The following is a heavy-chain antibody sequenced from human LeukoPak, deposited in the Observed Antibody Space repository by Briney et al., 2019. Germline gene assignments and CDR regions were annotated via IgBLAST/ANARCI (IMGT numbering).Heavy chain of an antibody. D-gene: IGHD2-15*01. CDR3: ARGRYCSDGNCYHNWFDP. Sequence: ASVKVSCKASGYTFTSYYMHWVRQAPGQGPEWMGWINPNSGGTDYAQKFQGRVTMTRDTSINTAYMEVICLRPDDTAVYYCARGRYCSDGNCYHNWFDPWGQGTLVIVSS. CDR1: GYTFTSYY. V-gene: IGHV1-2*02. J-gene: IGHJ5*02. CDR2: INPNSGGT.